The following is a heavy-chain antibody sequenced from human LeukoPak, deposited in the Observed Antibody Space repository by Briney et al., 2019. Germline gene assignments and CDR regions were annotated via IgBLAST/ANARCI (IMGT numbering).Heavy chain of an antibody. D-gene: IGHD6-13*01. CDR1: GYTFTSYD. V-gene: IGHV1-8*01. CDR3: ARDIAAPFDY. Sequence: ASVKVSCKASGYTFTSYDINWVRQATGQGLEWMGWMNPNSGNTGYAQKLQGRVTMTRNTSISTDYMELSSLRSEDTAVYYGARDIAAPFDYWGQGTLVTVSS. CDR2: MNPNSGNT. J-gene: IGHJ4*02.